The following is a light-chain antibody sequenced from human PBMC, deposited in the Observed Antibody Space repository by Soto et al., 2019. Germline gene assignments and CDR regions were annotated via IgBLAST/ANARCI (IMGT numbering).Light chain of an antibody. CDR2: EVS. CDR3: SSYTSSFTLV. V-gene: IGLV2-14*01. J-gene: IGLJ3*02. CDR1: SSDVGDYNY. Sequence: QSALTQPASVSGSPGQSITISCTGTSSDVGDYNYVSWYQHHPGKAPKLMIYEVSNRPSGVSNRFSGSKSDITASLTISGLQAEDEADYYCSSYTSSFTLVFGGGTKVTVL.